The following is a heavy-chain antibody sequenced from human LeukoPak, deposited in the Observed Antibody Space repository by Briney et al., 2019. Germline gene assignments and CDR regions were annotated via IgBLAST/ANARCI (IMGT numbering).Heavy chain of an antibody. CDR1: GGSISSYY. CDR3: ARGVVPAARDAFDI. V-gene: IGHV4-59*12. D-gene: IGHD2-2*01. Sequence: SETLSLTCTVSGGSISSYYWSWIRQPPGKGLEWIGEIYHSGSTYYNPSLKSRVTISVDRSKNQFSLKLSSVTAADTAVYYCARGVVPAARDAFDIWGQGTMVTVSS. J-gene: IGHJ3*02. CDR2: IYHSGST.